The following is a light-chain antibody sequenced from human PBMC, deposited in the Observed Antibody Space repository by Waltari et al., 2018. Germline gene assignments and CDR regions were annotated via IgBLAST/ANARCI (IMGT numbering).Light chain of an antibody. CDR2: DAS. Sequence: IMLTQSPGPLSLSPGARATLSCRASQRISRYLAWYQHNPGQAPRLLIYDASSRATGIPDRFSGSGSGTDFSLIISRLEPEDFAVYYCQKYGSLPATFGPGTKVEIK. CDR1: QRISRY. J-gene: IGKJ1*01. CDR3: QKYGSLPAT. V-gene: IGKV3-20*01.